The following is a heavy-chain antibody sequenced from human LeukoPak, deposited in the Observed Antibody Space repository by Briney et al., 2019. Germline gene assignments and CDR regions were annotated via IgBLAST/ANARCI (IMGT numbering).Heavy chain of an antibody. V-gene: IGHV3-21*01. CDR3: ARGHTAVTRHFDF. D-gene: IGHD4-17*01. CDR1: GFTFTTYS. J-gene: IGHJ4*02. CDR2: ISSGSSAI. Sequence: GGSLRLSCEASGFTFTTYSMTWVRQAPGKGLEWISIISSGSSAIFSADALKGRFTISRDDAKNLLYLDMNSLRAEDTAVYYCARGHTAVTRHFDFWGQGTLVTVPS.